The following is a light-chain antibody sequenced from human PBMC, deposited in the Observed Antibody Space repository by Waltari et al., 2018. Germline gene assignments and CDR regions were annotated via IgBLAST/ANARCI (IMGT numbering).Light chain of an antibody. CDR2: WAS. CDR3: QQYDSAPLT. J-gene: IGKJ4*01. CDR1: QSVLYSSNNKNY. Sequence: DIVMTQSPDSLAVSLGERATINCKSSQSVLYSSNNKNYLAWYKQKPGQPPNLLIYWASTRESGVPDRFSGSGSGTDFTLTISSLQAEDVAVYYCQQYDSAPLTFGGGTRVEIK. V-gene: IGKV4-1*01.